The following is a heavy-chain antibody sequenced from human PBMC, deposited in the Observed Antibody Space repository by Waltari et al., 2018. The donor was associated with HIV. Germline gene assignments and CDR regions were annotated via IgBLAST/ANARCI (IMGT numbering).Heavy chain of an antibody. Sequence: QVQLVESGGGVVQPGRSLRLSCAASGFTFSSYGMHWVRQAPGKGLEWVAVIWYDGSNKCYADSVKGRFTISRDNSKNTLYLQMNSLRAEDTAVYYCARLYCSSTSCYPPYYYYGMDVWGQGTTVTVSS. CDR3: ARLYCSSTSCYPPYYYYGMDV. CDR1: GFTFSSYG. D-gene: IGHD2-2*01. V-gene: IGHV3-33*01. J-gene: IGHJ6*02. CDR2: IWYDGSNK.